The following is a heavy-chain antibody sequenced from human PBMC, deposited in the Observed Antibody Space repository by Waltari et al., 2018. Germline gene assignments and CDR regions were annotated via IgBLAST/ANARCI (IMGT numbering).Heavy chain of an antibody. CDR3: ASQGVVGATGWNY. D-gene: IGHD1-26*01. V-gene: IGHV3-7*01. CDR1: GFTFSSYW. CDR2: IKQDGSEK. J-gene: IGHJ4*02. Sequence: EVQLVESGGGLVQPGGSLRLSCAASGFTFSSYWMSWVRQAPGKGLEWVANIKQDGSEKYYVDSVKGRFTISRDNAKNSLYLQMNSLRAEDTAVYYCASQGVVGATGWNYWGQGTLVTVSS.